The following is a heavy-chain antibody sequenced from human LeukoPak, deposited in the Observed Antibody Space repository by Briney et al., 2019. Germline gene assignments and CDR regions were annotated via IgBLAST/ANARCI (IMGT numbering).Heavy chain of an antibody. CDR3: ARSSGSRRKYFDY. CDR1: GGTFSSYA. D-gene: IGHD6-19*01. J-gene: IGHJ4*02. V-gene: IGHV1-69*05. Sequence: ASVKVSCKASGGTFSSYAISWVRQAPGQGLEWMGGIIPIFGTANYAQKFQGRVTITRDTSTSTAYMELSSLRSEDTAVYYCARSSGSRRKYFDYWGQGTLVTVSS. CDR2: IIPIFGTA.